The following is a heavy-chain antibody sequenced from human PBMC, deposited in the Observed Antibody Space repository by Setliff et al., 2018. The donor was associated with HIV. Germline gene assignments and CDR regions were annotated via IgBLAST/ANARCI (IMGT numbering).Heavy chain of an antibody. CDR1: GYTFTSYG. J-gene: IGHJ3*02. D-gene: IGHD1-26*01. CDR2: IIPIFVTP. CDR3: ARYRPNHPQNAFDI. Sequence: SVKVSCKASGYTFTSYGVSWVRQAPGQGPEWMGRIIPIFVTPNYAQKFQDRVTITADESTSTAYMELSSLRSEDTAVYYCARYRPNHPQNAFDIWGQGTMVTVSS. V-gene: IGHV1-69*13.